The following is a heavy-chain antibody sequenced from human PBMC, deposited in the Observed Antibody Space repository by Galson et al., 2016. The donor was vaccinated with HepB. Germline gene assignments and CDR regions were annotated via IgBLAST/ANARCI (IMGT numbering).Heavy chain of an antibody. V-gene: IGHV3-74*01. Sequence: SLRLSCAASGFNFRTWWMHWVRQAPGKELEWVSRINTDETNTKYADSVKGRFTVSRDNAKNILYLQMSSLTAEDTAVYYCARDQSESGPTTVDYWGQGTLVTVS. CDR2: INTDETNT. CDR1: GFNFRTWW. D-gene: IGHD4-11*01. CDR3: ARDQSESGPTTVDY. J-gene: IGHJ4*02.